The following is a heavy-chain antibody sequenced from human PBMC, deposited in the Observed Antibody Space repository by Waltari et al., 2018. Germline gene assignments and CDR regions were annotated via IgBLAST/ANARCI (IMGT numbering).Heavy chain of an antibody. CDR2: IKEDGSEK. D-gene: IGHD3-3*01. J-gene: IGHJ4*02. CDR3: ATQSWSNFEY. Sequence: EVQLVESGGGLVQPGGSLRLSCAASEFTFAYYWVTWVRQAPGRVLEWVANIKEDGSEKYYVDSVKGRFTSSRDNAKNSLYLQMSSLRVEDTAVYYCATQSWSNFEYWGQGTLVTVSS. CDR1: EFTFAYYW. V-gene: IGHV3-7*01.